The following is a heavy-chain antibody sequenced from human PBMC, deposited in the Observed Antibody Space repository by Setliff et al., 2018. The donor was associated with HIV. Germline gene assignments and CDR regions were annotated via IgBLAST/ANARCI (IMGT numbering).Heavy chain of an antibody. V-gene: IGHV4-4*09. Sequence: SETLSLTCTVSGGSISDYYWTWIRQTPGKGLEWIGYIFTSGSTNYNPSLKSRVTISIDKPKNQFSLRLTSVTAADTAVYYCARSVGYTFGYWNYWGQGTLVTVSS. D-gene: IGHD5-18*01. CDR1: GGSISDYY. J-gene: IGHJ4*02. CDR3: ARSVGYTFGYWNY. CDR2: IFTSGST.